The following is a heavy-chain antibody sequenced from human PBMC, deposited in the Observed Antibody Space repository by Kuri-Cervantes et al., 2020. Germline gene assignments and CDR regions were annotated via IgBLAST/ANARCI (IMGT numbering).Heavy chain of an antibody. Sequence: ASVKVSCKASGYTFTGYYMHWVRQAPGQGLEWMGWISAYNGNTNYAQKLQGRVTMTTDTSTSTAYMELRSLRSEDTAVYYCARGTFSNELPVDPWGQGTLVTVSS. CDR1: GYTFTGYY. V-gene: IGHV1-18*04. CDR2: ISAYNGNT. J-gene: IGHJ5*02. CDR3: ARGTFSNELPVDP. D-gene: IGHD1-7*01.